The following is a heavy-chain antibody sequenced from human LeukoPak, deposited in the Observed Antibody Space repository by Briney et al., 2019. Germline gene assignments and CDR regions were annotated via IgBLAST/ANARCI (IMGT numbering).Heavy chain of an antibody. CDR1: GDSVGSSSSY. CDR3: ARQPQAKWIQPPMASYYFDY. J-gene: IGHJ4*02. D-gene: IGHD5-18*01. Sequence: PSETLSLTCTVSGDSVGSSSSYWGWIRQPPGKGLEWIGSIYYSGSTYYNPSLKSRVTISVDTSKNQFSLKLRSVTAADTAVYYCARQPQAKWIQPPMASYYFDYWGQGTLVTVSS. V-gene: IGHV4-39*01. CDR2: IYYSGST.